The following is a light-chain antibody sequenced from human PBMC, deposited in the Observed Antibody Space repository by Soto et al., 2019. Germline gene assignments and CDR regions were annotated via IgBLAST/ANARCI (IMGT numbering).Light chain of an antibody. CDR3: QQSYGTPYT. J-gene: IGKJ2*01. V-gene: IGKV1-39*01. CDR1: ESITSY. CDR2: AAS. Sequence: DIQITQSPSSLSAYVEDRVTITCRASESITSYLNWYQQRPGKAPKLLIYAASSLESGVSSRFSGSGSGTEFTLTIISLQPEDFATYYCQQSYGTPYTFGQGTKLEIK.